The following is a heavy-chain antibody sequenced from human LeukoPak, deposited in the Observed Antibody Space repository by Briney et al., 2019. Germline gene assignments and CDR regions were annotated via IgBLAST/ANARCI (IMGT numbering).Heavy chain of an antibody. D-gene: IGHD3-10*01. CDR1: GYSISSGYY. CDR2: IYHSGST. Sequence: SVTLSLTCTVSGYSISSGYYWGWIRQPPGKGLEWIGSIYHSGSTYYNPSLKSRVTISVDTSKNQFSLKLSSVTAADTAVYYCARGLQFGELSDYWGQGTLVTVSS. V-gene: IGHV4-38-2*02. J-gene: IGHJ4*02. CDR3: ARGLQFGELSDY.